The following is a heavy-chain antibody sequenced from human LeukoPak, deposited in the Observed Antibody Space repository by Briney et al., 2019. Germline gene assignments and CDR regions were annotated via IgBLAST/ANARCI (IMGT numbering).Heavy chain of an antibody. CDR1: GYSISSGYY. J-gene: IGHJ4*02. Sequence: SETLSLTCAVSGYSISSGYYWGWIRQPPGKGLEWIGYIYYSGSTNYNPSLKSRVTISVDTSKNQFSLKLSSVTAADTAVYYCARDQDSSGYLDYWGQGTLVTVSS. CDR2: IYYSGST. V-gene: IGHV4-61*01. D-gene: IGHD3-22*01. CDR3: ARDQDSSGYLDY.